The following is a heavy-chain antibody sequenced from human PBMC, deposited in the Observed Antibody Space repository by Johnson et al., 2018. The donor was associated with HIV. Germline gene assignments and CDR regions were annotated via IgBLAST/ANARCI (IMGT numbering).Heavy chain of an antibody. D-gene: IGHD6-19*01. V-gene: IGHV3-11*06. CDR3: ATDIAVGGAFDN. J-gene: IGHJ3*02. Sequence: YADSVKGRFTISRDNAKNSLYLQMNSLRAEDTAVYYCATDIAVGGAFDNWGQGTMVTVSS.